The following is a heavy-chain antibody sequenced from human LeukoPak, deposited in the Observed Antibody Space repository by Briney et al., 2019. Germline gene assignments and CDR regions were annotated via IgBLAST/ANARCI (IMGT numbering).Heavy chain of an antibody. J-gene: IGHJ4*02. V-gene: IGHV4-59*01. Sequence: SETLSLTCTVSGGSISGYYWSWVREPPGKGLEWIPYMYNSRSTNYNPSLHSRVTISIDTSKNQFSLTLSPLPAAATPIYFCASAISSHGDYGYWGQGTLVTVSS. D-gene: IGHD4-17*01. CDR1: GGSISGYY. CDR3: ASAISSHGDYGY. CDR2: MYNSRST.